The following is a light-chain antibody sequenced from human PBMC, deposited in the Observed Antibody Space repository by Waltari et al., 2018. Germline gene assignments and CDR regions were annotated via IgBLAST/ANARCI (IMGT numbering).Light chain of an antibody. V-gene: IGKV3-11*01. CDR1: QSVSSY. Sequence: EIVLTQSPATLSLSPGERATLSCRASQSVSSYLAWYQQKPGQAPRLLIYDASNRATGSPARFSGRGSGTDFTLTISSLEPEDFAVYYCQQRSNWPTFGGGTKVEIK. CDR3: QQRSNWPT. J-gene: IGKJ4*01. CDR2: DAS.